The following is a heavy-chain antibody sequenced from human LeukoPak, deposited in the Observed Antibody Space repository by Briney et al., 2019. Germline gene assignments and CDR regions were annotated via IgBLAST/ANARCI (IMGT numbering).Heavy chain of an antibody. D-gene: IGHD3-22*01. V-gene: IGHV1-8*03. CDR2: MNPNSGNT. CDR3: ARGGTYYYDSSGYYYGWFDP. CDR1: GYTFTSYD. J-gene: IGHJ5*02. Sequence: GASVKVSCKASGYTFTSYDINWVRQATGQGLEWMGWMNPNSGNTGYAQKFQGRVTITRNTSISTAYMGLSSLRSEDTAVYYCARGGTYYYDSSGYYYGWFDPWGQGTLVTVSS.